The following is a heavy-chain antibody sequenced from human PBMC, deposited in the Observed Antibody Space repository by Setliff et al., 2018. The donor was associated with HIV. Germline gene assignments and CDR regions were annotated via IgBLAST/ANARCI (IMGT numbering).Heavy chain of an antibody. CDR2: INHRGIT. J-gene: IGHJ4*02. CDR3: ARESPSSSWFYFDF. V-gene: IGHV4-38-2*02. D-gene: IGHD6-13*01. Sequence: SETLSLTCAVSGYSISSGYYWGWIRQPPGKGLEWIGSINHRGITYYNPSLKSRVTISVDTSNNQFSLKLGSVTAADTAVYYCARESPSSSWFYFDFWGQGTLVTVSS. CDR1: GYSISSGYY.